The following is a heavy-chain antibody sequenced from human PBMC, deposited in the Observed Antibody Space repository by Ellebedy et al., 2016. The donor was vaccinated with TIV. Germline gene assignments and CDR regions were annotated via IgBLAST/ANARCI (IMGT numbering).Heavy chain of an antibody. D-gene: IGHD6-13*01. V-gene: IGHV3-23*01. CDR2: ISGSGGST. Sequence: GGSLRLSCAASGFTFSSYATSWVRQAPGKGLEWVSTISGSGGSTYYVDSVKGRFTISRDNSKNMLYLQMSSLRAKDTAVYYCAKDRILGQQLVNHFDYWGQGTLVTVSS. CDR3: AKDRILGQQLVNHFDY. CDR1: GFTFSSYA. J-gene: IGHJ4*02.